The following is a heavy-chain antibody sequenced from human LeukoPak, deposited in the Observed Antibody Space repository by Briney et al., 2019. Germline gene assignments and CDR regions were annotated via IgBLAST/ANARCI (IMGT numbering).Heavy chain of an antibody. CDR2: IYSGGST. V-gene: IGHV3-66*02. D-gene: IGHD2-21*01. CDR3: ARGCGGDCYWLNY. CDR1: GFTVSSNY. J-gene: IGHJ4*02. Sequence: GGSLRLSCAASGFTVSSNYMSWVRQAPGKGLEWVSVIYSGGSTYYADSAKGRFTISRDNSKNTLYLQMNSLRAEDTAVYYCARGCGGDCYWLNYWGQGTLVTISS.